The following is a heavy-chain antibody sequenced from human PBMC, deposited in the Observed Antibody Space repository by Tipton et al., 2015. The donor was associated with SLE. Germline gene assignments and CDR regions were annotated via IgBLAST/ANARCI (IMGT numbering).Heavy chain of an antibody. CDR1: GGSFSGYY. CDR3: ARDSLNWGSYYHGMDV. CDR2: VNHSGNT. V-gene: IGHV4-34*01. J-gene: IGHJ6*02. Sequence: TLSLTCAVYGGSFSGYYWSWIRQPPGKGLEWIGEVNHSGNTNYNPSLKSRVTISVDTSKSQIFLSLSSVTAADTAVYYCARDSLNWGSYYHGMDVWGQGTTVTVSS. D-gene: IGHD3-16*01.